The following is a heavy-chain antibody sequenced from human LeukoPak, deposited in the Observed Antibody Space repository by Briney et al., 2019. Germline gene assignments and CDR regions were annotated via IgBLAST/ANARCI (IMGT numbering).Heavy chain of an antibody. Sequence: SETLSLTCTVSGSSISSSSYYWGWIRQPPGKGLEWIGSIYYSGSTYYNPSLKSRVTISVDTSKNQFSLKLSSVTAADTAVYYCARVGGDGRYNWNDGDYYFDYWGQGTLVTVSS. J-gene: IGHJ4*02. D-gene: IGHD1-1*01. CDR1: GSSISSSSYY. CDR3: ARVGGDGRYNWNDGDYYFDY. CDR2: IYYSGST. V-gene: IGHV4-39*07.